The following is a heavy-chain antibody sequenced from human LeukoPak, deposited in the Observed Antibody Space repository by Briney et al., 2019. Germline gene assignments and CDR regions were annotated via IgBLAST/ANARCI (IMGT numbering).Heavy chain of an antibody. V-gene: IGHV4-39*07. Sequence: PSETLSLTCTVSGGSISSNTYYWGWIRQPPGNGLEWIGEINHSGNTNYNPSLKSRVTISVDTSKNQFSLKLSSVTAADTAVYYCARCEWLVQGQWKNWYFDIWGRGTRVTVSS. CDR3: ARCEWLVQGQWKNWYFDI. CDR2: INHSGNT. CDR1: GGSISSNTYY. D-gene: IGHD6-19*01. J-gene: IGHJ2*01.